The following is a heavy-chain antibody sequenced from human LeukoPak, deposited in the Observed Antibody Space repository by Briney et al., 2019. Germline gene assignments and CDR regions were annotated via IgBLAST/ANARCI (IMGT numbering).Heavy chain of an antibody. CDR3: ARSYGSGNYFDY. D-gene: IGHD3-10*01. J-gene: IGHJ4*02. Sequence: PSETLSLTCTVSGGSISSYYWSWIRQPPGKGLEWIGYIYYSGNAKYNPSLKSRVTISVDTSKNQFSLKLSSVTAADTAVYYCARSYGSGNYFDYWGQGTLVTVSS. CDR1: GGSISSYY. V-gene: IGHV4-59*01. CDR2: IYYSGNA.